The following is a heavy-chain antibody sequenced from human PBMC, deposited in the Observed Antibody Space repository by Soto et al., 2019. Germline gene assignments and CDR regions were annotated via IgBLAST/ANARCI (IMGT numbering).Heavy chain of an antibody. J-gene: IGHJ4*02. V-gene: IGHV3-23*01. CDR2: ISGNSGKT. CDR3: ALPSFGGDCYSPFDY. Sequence: EVQLLESGGGFVQPGGSLRLSCTASGVGLSTYAISWVRQAPGKGLEWVSVISGNSGKTDYADSVKGRFSISRDKSENTVYLQMNRLRAEDTAVYYCALPSFGGDCYSPFDYWGQGTLVTVSS. CDR1: GVGLSTYA. D-gene: IGHD2-21*02.